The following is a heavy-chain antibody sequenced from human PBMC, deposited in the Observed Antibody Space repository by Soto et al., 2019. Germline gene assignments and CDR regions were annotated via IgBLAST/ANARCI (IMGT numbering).Heavy chain of an antibody. V-gene: IGHV3-11*01. J-gene: IGHJ3*02. CDR1: GFTFSDYY. CDR3: ARAYSDAFDI. CDR2: ISSSGTGI. D-gene: IGHD2-15*01. Sequence: GGSLRLSCAASGFTFSDYYMIWIRQAPGKGLEWVSYISSSGTGIYYADSVKGRFTISRDNAKKSLYLQMNSLRAEDTAVYYCARAYSDAFDIWGQGTMVTVSS.